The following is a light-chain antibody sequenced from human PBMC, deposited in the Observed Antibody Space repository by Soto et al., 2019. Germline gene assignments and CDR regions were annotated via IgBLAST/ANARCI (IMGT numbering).Light chain of an antibody. Sequence: DIQMTQSPSTVSASVGGGITITCRASQSVRTWLAWFQQQPGKPPKLLIYKTSRLQTWVPSRFNGSGYGSDFTLTISSLQPDDFATYYCQQYNEFPLTFGQGTKLE. CDR3: QQYNEFPLT. J-gene: IGKJ2*01. CDR1: QSVRTW. CDR2: KTS. V-gene: IGKV1-5*03.